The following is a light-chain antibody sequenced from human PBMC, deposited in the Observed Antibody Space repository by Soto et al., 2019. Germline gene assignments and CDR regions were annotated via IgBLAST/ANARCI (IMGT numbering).Light chain of an antibody. CDR2: DVS. Sequence: QSVLTQPPSASGSPGQSVTLSCTGSSSDVGGYEHVSWYQQHPGRVPKPLIYDVSKRLSGVPDRFSGSKSGNTASLTVSVLQAEDEADYYCSSYAGSDNMIFGGGTKLTVL. CDR3: SSYAGSDNMI. J-gene: IGLJ2*01. V-gene: IGLV2-8*01. CDR1: SSDVGGYEH.